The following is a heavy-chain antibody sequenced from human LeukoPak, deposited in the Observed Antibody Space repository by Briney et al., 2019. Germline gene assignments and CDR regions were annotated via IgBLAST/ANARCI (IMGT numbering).Heavy chain of an antibody. V-gene: IGHV3-7*01. J-gene: IGHJ4*02. CDR3: ARDAAAAGTVNFDY. Sequence: QSGGSLRLSCAASGFTFSRFWMSWVRQAPGKGLEWVANIKQDGSEKYYVDSVKGRFTISRDNAKNSLYLQMNSLRAEDTAVYYCARDAAAAGTVNFDYWGQGTLVTVSS. CDR1: GFTFSRFW. CDR2: IKQDGSEK. D-gene: IGHD6-13*01.